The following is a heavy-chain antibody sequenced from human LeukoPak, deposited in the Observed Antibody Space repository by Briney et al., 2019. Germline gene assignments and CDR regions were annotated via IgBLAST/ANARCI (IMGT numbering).Heavy chain of an antibody. V-gene: IGHV1-69*05. CDR2: IIPIFGTA. D-gene: IGHD1-26*01. CDR1: GYTFTSYA. J-gene: IGHJ6*03. Sequence: SVKVSCKASGYTFTSYAISWVRQAPGQGLEWMGGIIPIFGTANYAQKFQGRVTITTDESTSTAYMELSSLRSEDTAVYYCARAMVGATHYYYYMDVWGKGTTVTVSS. CDR3: ARAMVGATHYYYYMDV.